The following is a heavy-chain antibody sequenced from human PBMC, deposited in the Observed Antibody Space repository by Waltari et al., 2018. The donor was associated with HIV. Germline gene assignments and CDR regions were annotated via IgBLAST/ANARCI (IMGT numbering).Heavy chain of an antibody. CDR1: GFTFSSYW. J-gene: IGHJ6*02. CDR2: INSDGSST. CDR3: ARLGSDYYYYGMDV. V-gene: IGHV3-74*01. D-gene: IGHD3-16*01. Sequence: EVQLVESGGGLVQPGGSLRLSCAASGFTFSSYWLHWVRQAPGKGLVWVSRINSDGSSTSYADSVKGRFTISRDNAKNTLYLQMNSLRAEDTAVYYCARLGSDYYYYGMDVWGQGTTVTVSS.